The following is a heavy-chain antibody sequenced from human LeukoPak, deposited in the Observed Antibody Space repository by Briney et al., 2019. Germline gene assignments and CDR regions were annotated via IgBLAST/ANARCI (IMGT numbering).Heavy chain of an antibody. CDR3: VRGGTFGVVTHLDV. D-gene: IGHD3-3*01. CDR2: LSNSGDIT. J-gene: IGHJ6*04. CDR1: GFTFSDYY. Sequence: GGSLRLSCVASGFTFSDYYMHWIRQAPGKGLEWISSLSNSGDITYYVDSVKGRFSISRDNAKRSLYLQMRSLRAGDTAVYFCVRGGTFGVVTHLDVWGEGTTVTVSS. V-gene: IGHV3-11*04.